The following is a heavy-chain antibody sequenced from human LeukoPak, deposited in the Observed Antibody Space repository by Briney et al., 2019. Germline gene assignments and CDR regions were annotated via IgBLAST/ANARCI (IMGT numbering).Heavy chain of an antibody. V-gene: IGHV3-21*01. CDR3: ATSRYSGYDSDY. Sequence: PGGSLRLSYVVSGFTVSDNYMNWVRQAPGKGLEWVSSISSSSSYIYYADSVKGRFTISRDNAKNSLYLQMNSLRAEDTAVYYCATSRYSGYDSDYWGQGTLVTVSS. CDR2: ISSSSSYI. D-gene: IGHD5-12*01. J-gene: IGHJ4*02. CDR1: GFTVSDNY.